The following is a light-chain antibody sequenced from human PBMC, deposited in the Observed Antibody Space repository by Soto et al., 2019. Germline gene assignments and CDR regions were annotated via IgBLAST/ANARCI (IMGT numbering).Light chain of an antibody. V-gene: IGLV1-51*01. J-gene: IGLJ3*02. Sequence: QSVLTQPPSVSTAPGQKVTISCSGSSSNIGHNSVSWYQQVPGTAPKLLIYDNNRRPSGIPDRFSGSKSGTSATLGITGLQTGDEADYYCGTWDNSLSAGVFGGGTKLTVL. CDR2: DNN. CDR3: GTWDNSLSAGV. CDR1: SSNIGHNS.